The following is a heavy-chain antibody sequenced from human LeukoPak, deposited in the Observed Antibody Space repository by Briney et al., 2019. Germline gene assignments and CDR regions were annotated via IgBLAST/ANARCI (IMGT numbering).Heavy chain of an antibody. CDR2: ISGSGGST. CDR3: AKAWRGYSYGPFDY. Sequence: PGGSLRLSCAASGFTFSSYAMSWVRQAPGKGLEWVSAISGSGGSTYYADSVKGRFTISRDNSKNTLYLQMNSLRAEDTAVYYCAKAWRGYSYGPFDYWGQGTLVTVSP. V-gene: IGHV3-23*01. CDR1: GFTFSSYA. J-gene: IGHJ4*02. D-gene: IGHD5-18*01.